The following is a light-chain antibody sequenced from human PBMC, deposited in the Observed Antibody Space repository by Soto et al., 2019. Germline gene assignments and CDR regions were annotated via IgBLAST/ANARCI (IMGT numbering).Light chain of an antibody. Sequence: EIVLTQPPSTLSLSPGERATLSCRASQGVSSYLAWYQQKPGQAPRLLIYDASNRATGIPAKFSGSGSGTDFTLTISSLEPEDFAVYYCQQRSNWSITFGQGTRLETK. V-gene: IGKV3-11*01. CDR2: DAS. J-gene: IGKJ5*01. CDR1: QGVSSY. CDR3: QQRSNWSIT.